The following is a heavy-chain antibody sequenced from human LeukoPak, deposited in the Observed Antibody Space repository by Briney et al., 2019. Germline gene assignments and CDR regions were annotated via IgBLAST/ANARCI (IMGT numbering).Heavy chain of an antibody. CDR1: GYTFTGYY. J-gene: IGHJ4*02. Sequence: ASVKVSCKASGYTFTGYYMHWVRQAPGQGLEWMGWINPNSGGTNYARKFQGRVTMTRDTSISTAYMALSRLRSDDTAVYYCARAWMTTSFDYWGQGTLVTVSS. V-gene: IGHV1-2*02. CDR3: ARAWMTTSFDY. D-gene: IGHD4-11*01. CDR2: INPNSGGT.